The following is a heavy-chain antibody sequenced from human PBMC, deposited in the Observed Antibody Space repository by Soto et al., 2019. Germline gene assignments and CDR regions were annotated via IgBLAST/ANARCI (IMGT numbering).Heavy chain of an antibody. D-gene: IGHD3-10*01. CDR1: GFTFSSYA. J-gene: IGHJ4*02. CDR2: ISGSGGST. Sequence: GGSLRLSCAASGFTFSSYAMGWVRQAPGKGLEWVSAISGSGGSTYYADSVKGRFTISRDNSKNTLYLQMNSLRAEDTAVYYCAKDARTYYGSGSYFSYWGQGTLVTVSS. V-gene: IGHV3-23*01. CDR3: AKDARTYYGSGSYFSY.